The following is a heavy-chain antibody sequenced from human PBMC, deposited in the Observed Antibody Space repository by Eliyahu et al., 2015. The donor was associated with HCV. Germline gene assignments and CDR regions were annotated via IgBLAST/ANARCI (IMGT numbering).Heavy chain of an antibody. V-gene: IGHV3-74*01. Sequence: EVQLVESGGGLXQPGGSLRLSCXASGFTXSAXWMHWVRQVPGKGLLWVSRIDSYGRHTYYADSVKGRFTISRDNAKNTLYLQMNSLRAEDTAVYFCARSPTTVTGVPDAFNVWGQGTMVTVSS. CDR1: GFTXSAXW. J-gene: IGHJ3*01. CDR2: IDSYGRHT. D-gene: IGHD4-17*01. CDR3: ARSPTTVTGVPDAFNV.